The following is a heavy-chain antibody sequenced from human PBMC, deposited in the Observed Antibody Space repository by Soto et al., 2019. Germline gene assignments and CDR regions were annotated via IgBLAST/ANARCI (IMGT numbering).Heavy chain of an antibody. Sequence: GRSLRLSCAASGFTFSSYAMHWVRQAPGKGLEWVAVISYDGSNKYYADSVKGRFTISRDNSKNTLYLQMNSLRAEDTAVYYCARGYGSGYYYYSSGMDVWGQGTTVTVSS. V-gene: IGHV3-30-3*01. CDR2: ISYDGSNK. CDR1: GFTFSSYA. D-gene: IGHD1-26*01. CDR3: ARGYGSGYYYYSSGMDV. J-gene: IGHJ6*02.